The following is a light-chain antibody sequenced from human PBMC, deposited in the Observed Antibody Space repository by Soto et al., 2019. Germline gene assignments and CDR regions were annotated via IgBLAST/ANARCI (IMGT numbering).Light chain of an antibody. Sequence: QSVLTQSPSASASLGASVKLTCTRSSGHSNYAIAWHQQQSEKGPRYLMKLNSDGRHSKGDAIPDRFSGSSSGAERYLTVPSLESEDEAYYDSQNCGSGIVVFGGGTKLTVL. J-gene: IGLJ2*01. CDR2: LNSDGRH. CDR1: SGHSNYA. CDR3: QNCGSGIVV. V-gene: IGLV4-69*01.